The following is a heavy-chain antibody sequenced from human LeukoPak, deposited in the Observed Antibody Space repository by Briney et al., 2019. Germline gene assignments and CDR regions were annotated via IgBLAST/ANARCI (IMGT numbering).Heavy chain of an antibody. CDR1: GYTFTNYY. D-gene: IGHD1-26*01. V-gene: IGHV1-46*01. CDR3: ARVRVGAPAIFDY. J-gene: IGHJ4*02. Sequence: ASVKVSCKASGYTFTNYYMHWVRQAPGQGLEWMVIINPSDDGTTYAQNFQGRVTRTRDTSTSTVYMELSSLRSEDTAVYYCARVRVGAPAIFDYWGQGTLVTVSS. CDR2: INPSDDGT.